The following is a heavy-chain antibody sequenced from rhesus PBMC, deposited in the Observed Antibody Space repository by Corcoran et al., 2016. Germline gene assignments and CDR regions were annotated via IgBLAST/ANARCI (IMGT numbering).Heavy chain of an antibody. CDR2: IYGSGGSN. J-gene: IGHJ4*01. CDR3: ASYSNYAVYYFDY. D-gene: IGHD4-23*01. V-gene: IGHV4S14*01. Sequence: QVQLQESGPGLVKPSETLSLTCAVYGGSISGYYYWTWIRQPPGEGLEWIGSIYGSGGSNYLNPSLKSRVTLSVDTSKNQFSLKLSSVTAADTAVYYCASYSNYAVYYFDYWGQGVLVTVSS. CDR1: GGSISGYYY.